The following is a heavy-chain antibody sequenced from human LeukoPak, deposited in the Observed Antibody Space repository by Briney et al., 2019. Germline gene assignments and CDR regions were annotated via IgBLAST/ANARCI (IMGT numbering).Heavy chain of an antibody. D-gene: IGHD3-3*01. Sequence: SETLSLTCTVSGGSISSSSYYWSWIRQPPGKGLEWIGEINHSGSTNYNPSLKSRVTISVDTSKNQFSLKLSSVTAADTAVYYCARGTIVVVPGATYYDFWSGYSWFDPWGRGTLVTVSS. J-gene: IGHJ5*02. V-gene: IGHV4-39*07. CDR3: ARGTIVVVPGATYYDFWSGYSWFDP. CDR2: INHSGST. CDR1: GGSISSSSYY.